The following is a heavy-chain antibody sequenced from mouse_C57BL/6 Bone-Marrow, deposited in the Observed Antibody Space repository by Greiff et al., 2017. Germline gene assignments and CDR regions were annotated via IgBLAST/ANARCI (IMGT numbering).Heavy chain of an antibody. V-gene: IGHV1-69*01. D-gene: IGHD1-1*01. CDR2: IDPSDSYT. Sequence: QVHVKQPGAELVMPGASVKLSCKASGYTFTSYWMHWVKQRPGQGLEWIGEIDPSDSYTNYNQKFKGKSTLTVDKSSSTAYMQLSSLTSEDSAVYYCAREGYYYGSTGFDYWCQGTTLTVSS. J-gene: IGHJ2*01. CDR3: AREGYYYGSTGFDY. CDR1: GYTFTSYW.